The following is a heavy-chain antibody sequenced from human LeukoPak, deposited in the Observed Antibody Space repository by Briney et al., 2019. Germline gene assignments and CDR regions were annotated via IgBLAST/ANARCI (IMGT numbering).Heavy chain of an antibody. CDR2: ITSGSTSV. J-gene: IGHJ4*02. Sequence: GGSLRLSCKVSGFIFSDYGMNWVRQAPGKGLEWISYITSGSTSVQYADSVKGRFTISRDDAKNSLYLQMNSLRVEDTAMYYCPRGGGGDGSGWSTTDYWGQGTLVTISS. D-gene: IGHD6-19*01. CDR3: PRGGGGDGSGWSTTDY. V-gene: IGHV3-48*03. CDR1: GFIFSDYG.